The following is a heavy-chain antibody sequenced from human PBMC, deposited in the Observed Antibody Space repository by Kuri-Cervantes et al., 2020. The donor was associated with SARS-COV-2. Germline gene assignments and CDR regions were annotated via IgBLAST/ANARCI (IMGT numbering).Heavy chain of an antibody. CDR1: GFTFNSCW. Sequence: GESLKISCAASGFTFNSCWMTWVRQAPGKGLEWVANIKHDGSVKFYVDSVKGRFTISRDNAKNSLYLQMNNLRVDDGAVYYCASLTVSGTRGLDYWGQGALVTVSS. CDR3: ASLTVSGTRGLDY. J-gene: IGHJ4*02. D-gene: IGHD6-19*01. V-gene: IGHV3-7*01. CDR2: IKHDGSVK.